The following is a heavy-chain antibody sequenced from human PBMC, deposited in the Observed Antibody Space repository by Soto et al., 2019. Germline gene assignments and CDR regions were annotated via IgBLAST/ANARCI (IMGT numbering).Heavy chain of an antibody. CDR3: ARDVYSSGWWGDAFDI. J-gene: IGHJ3*02. CDR1: GFTFTSSA. CDR2: IVVGSGNT. V-gene: IGHV1-58*01. Sequence: GASVQVCCKASGFTFTSSAVQWVRQARGQRLEWIGWIVVGSGNTNYAQKFQERVTITRDMSTSTAYMELSSLRSDDTAVYYCARDVYSSGWWGDAFDIWGQGIMGSGS. D-gene: IGHD6-19*01.